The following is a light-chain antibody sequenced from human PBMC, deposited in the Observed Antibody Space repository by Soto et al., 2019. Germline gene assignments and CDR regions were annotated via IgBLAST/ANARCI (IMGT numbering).Light chain of an antibody. CDR3: LQYYSTPRT. Sequence: DIEMTQSPDSLAVSLGERATINCKSSQSVLYSSNNKNYLAWYQQKPGQPPKLLIYWASTRESGVPDRFSGSGSKTDFTLTISSLQAEDVAVYYCLQYYSTPRTFGQGTKVEIK. CDR1: QSVLYSSNNKNY. J-gene: IGKJ1*01. CDR2: WAS. V-gene: IGKV4-1*01.